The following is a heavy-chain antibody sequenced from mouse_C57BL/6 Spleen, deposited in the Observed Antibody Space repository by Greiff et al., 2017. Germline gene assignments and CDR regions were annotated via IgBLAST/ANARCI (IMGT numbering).Heavy chain of an antibody. D-gene: IGHD1-1*01. Sequence: QVQLQQSGAELVRPGASVKLSCKASGYTFTSSNMHWVKQTPRQGLEWIGAIYPGNGDTTYNQKFKGKATLTVDTSSSTAYMQLSSLTSEDSAVYFCAREEAAYGSSYGYFDYWGQGTTLTVSS. J-gene: IGHJ2*01. CDR1: GYTFTSSN. CDR2: IYPGNGDT. V-gene: IGHV1-12*01. CDR3: AREEAAYGSSYGYFDY.